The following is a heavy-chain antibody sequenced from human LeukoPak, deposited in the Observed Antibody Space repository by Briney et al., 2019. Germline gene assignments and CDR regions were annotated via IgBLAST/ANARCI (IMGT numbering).Heavy chain of an antibody. CDR2: ISPSGGTT. CDR3: ARGSSNIAARNNWFDP. CDR1: GFTFSSHG. D-gene: IGHD6-6*01. J-gene: IGHJ5*02. Sequence: GGTLRLSCAASGFTFSSHGMNWVRQAPGKGLEWVSGISPSGGTTYYTDSVKGRFTISRDNSKNTQPLQMNSLRAEDTAVYYCARGSSNIAARNNWFDPWGQGTLVTVSS. V-gene: IGHV3-23*01.